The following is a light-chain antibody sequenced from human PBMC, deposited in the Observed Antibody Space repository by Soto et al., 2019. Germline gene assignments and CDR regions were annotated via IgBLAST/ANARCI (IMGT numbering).Light chain of an antibody. CDR1: QSISSW. J-gene: IGKJ1*01. CDR3: QLHNSYSPWT. CDR2: KPS. V-gene: IGKV1-5*03. Sequence: DIQMTQSPSTLSASVEDRVTITCRASQSISSWLAWYQQKPGKAPKLLIYKPSSLESGVPSRFSGSGSWTEFTLPISSPQPDDFAAYYCQLHNSYSPWTFGQGTKVEIK.